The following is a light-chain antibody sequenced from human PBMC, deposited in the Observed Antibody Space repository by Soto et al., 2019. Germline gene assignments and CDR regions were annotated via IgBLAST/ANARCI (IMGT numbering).Light chain of an antibody. V-gene: IGKV3-20*01. CDR2: GAS. Sequence: EIVLTQSPGTLSSSPGEGVTLSCRASETIRSNYLAWYQKKPGQAPRLLIFGASNRATGIPEKFSGSGSGTDFTLTISSLEPEDFAEYYCQQYGSSPPDTFGPGT. CDR1: ETIRSNY. CDR3: QQYGSSPPDT. J-gene: IGKJ3*01.